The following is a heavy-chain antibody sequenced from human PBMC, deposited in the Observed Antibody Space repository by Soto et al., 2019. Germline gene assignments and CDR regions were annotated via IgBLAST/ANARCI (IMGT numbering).Heavy chain of an antibody. CDR2: TNPGNGDT. Sequence: QVQLVQSGAEVKKPGASVKVSCRASGYTFTTYTLLWVRQAPGQRLEWMAWTNPGNGDTKYSQNFQGTVTATRDTSASTAYMEMSSLRSEDTATYYCARKQPGFQIGLAWALDIWGQGTRVTVSS. J-gene: IGHJ3*02. CDR3: ARKQPGFQIGLAWALDI. D-gene: IGHD3-3*01. CDR1: GYTFTTYT. V-gene: IGHV1-3*01.